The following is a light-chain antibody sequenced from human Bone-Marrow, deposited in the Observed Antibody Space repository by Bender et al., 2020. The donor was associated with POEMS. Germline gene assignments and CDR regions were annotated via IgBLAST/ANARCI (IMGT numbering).Light chain of an antibody. V-gene: IGLV1-40*01. Sequence: QSVLTQPPSVSGAPVQRVTISCTGSSSNTGSGYDINWYQHLPGTAPKLLIYGYNNRPSGVPDRFSGSKSGTSASLAITGLQAKDEGNYYCQSYDNSLGGWVFGGGTKLTVL. CDR1: SSNTGSGYD. CDR2: GYN. CDR3: QSYDNSLGGWV. J-gene: IGLJ3*02.